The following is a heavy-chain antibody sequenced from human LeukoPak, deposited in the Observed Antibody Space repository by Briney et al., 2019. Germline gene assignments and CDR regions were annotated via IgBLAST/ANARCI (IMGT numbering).Heavy chain of an antibody. J-gene: IGHJ4*02. CDR1: GYTFTSYG. D-gene: IGHD2-8*01. CDR3: ARGDCTNGVCYRLHDY. CDR2: ISAYNGNT. V-gene: IGHV1-18*01. Sequence: ASVKVSCKASGYTFTSYGISWVRQAPGQGLEWMGWISAYNGNTNYAHKLQGRVTMTTDTSTSTAYMELRSLRSDDTAVYYCARGDCTNGVCYRLHDYWGQGTLVTVSS.